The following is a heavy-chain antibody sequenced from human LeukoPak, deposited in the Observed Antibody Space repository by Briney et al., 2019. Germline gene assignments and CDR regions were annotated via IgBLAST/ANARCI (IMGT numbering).Heavy chain of an antibody. CDR1: GFTFGSYS. D-gene: IGHD5-18*01. J-gene: IGHJ4*02. CDR2: ISSSGSYI. V-gene: IGHV3-21*01. Sequence: GGSLRPSCAASGFTFGSYSMNWVRQAPGKGLEWVSSISSSGSYIYYADSVKGRFTISRDNAKNSLYLQMNSLRAEDTAVYYCASWAEYSDDYWGQGALVTVSS. CDR3: ASWAEYSDDY.